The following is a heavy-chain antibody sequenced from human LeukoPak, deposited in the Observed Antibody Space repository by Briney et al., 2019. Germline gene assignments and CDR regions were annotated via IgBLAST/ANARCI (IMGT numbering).Heavy chain of an antibody. V-gene: IGHV4-34*01. D-gene: IGHD3-10*01. CDR3: ARVLWFGELPPEYYFDY. CDR1: GGSFSGYY. CDR2: ISYSGST. J-gene: IGHJ4*02. Sequence: PSETLSLTCAVYGGSFSGYYWSWIRQPPGKGLEWIGSISYSGSTYYNMSLKSRVTISVDTSKNQFSLKLSSVTAADTAVYYCARVLWFGELPPEYYFDYWGQGTLVTVSS.